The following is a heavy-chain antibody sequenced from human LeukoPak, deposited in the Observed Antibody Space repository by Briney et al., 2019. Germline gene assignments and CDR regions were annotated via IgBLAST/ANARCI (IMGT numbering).Heavy chain of an antibody. V-gene: IGHV3-21*01. CDR2: ITSSSDYI. CDR1: GFTFSSHS. CDR3: VRESVYYDSSGYYNVLDY. J-gene: IGHJ4*02. D-gene: IGHD3-22*01. Sequence: GGSLRLSCAASGFTFSSHSMNWVRQAPGKGLEWVSVITSSSDYIYYADSLKGRFTVSRDNAKKSLYLQVNSLRAEDTAVYYCVRESVYYDSSGYYNVLDYWGQGTLVTVSS.